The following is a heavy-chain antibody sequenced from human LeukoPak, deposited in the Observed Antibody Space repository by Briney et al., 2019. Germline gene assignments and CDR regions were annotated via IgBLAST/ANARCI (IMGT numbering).Heavy chain of an antibody. CDR2: ISSSGSTI. J-gene: IGHJ4*02. Sequence: GGSLRLSCAASGFTFSSYEMNWVRQAPGKGREWVSYISSSGSTIYYADSVKGRFTISRDNAKNSLYLQMNSLRAEDTAVYYCARVGYYKYYFDYWGQGTLVTVSS. D-gene: IGHD1-26*01. CDR3: ARVGYYKYYFDY. V-gene: IGHV3-48*03. CDR1: GFTFSSYE.